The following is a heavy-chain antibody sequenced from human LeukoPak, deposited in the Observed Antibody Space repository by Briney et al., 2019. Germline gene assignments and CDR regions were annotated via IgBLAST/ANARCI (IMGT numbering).Heavy chain of an antibody. J-gene: IGHJ4*02. CDR3: AREGYYDSSAYPTY. V-gene: IGHV1-69*13. CDR2: IIPIFGTA. Sequence: ASVKVSCKASGGTFSSYAISWVRQAPGQGLEWMGGIIPIFGTANYAQKFQGRVTITADESTSAAYMELSSLRSEDTAVYYCAREGYYDSSAYPTYWGQGTLVTVSS. D-gene: IGHD3-22*01. CDR1: GGTFSSYA.